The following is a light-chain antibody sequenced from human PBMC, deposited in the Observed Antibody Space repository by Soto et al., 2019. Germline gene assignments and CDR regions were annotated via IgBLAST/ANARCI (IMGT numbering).Light chain of an antibody. Sequence: DIQMTQSPSTLSASVGDRVTITCRASQSISSWLAWYQQKPGKAPKLLIYDASSLESGVPSRFSGSGSGTEFTLTISSLEPEDFAVYYCQQRSSWPPTITFGQGTRLEIK. CDR1: QSISSW. CDR2: DAS. V-gene: IGKV1-5*01. CDR3: QQRSSWPPTIT. J-gene: IGKJ5*01.